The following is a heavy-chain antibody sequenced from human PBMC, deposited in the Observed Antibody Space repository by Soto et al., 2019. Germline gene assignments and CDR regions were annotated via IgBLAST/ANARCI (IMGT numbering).Heavy chain of an antibody. V-gene: IGHV3-7*04. CDR3: AGGGVAYSESEW. CDR1: GFTFGNYW. Sequence: EVQLVESGGGLVQPGGSLRLSCAASGFTFGNYWMSWVRQAPGKGLEWLANINTDGSGQYYVDSVKGRFTISKDNAERSLSLEMNGRRVEGTAVYYWAGGGVAYSESEWWGQGTLVTVSS. J-gene: IGHJ4*02. D-gene: IGHD3-10*01. CDR2: INTDGSGQ.